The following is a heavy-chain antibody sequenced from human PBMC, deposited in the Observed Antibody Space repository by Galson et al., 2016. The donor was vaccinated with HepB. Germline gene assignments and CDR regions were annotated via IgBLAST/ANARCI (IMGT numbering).Heavy chain of an antibody. D-gene: IGHD3-10*01. Sequence: SLRLSCAASGFTFTSHWMHWVRQAPGKGLVWGSRINDDGRSTIYADSVTGRFAISRDNAKNTLYLQMNSLRAEDTAVYYCARKSNLGYGSGFDYWGQGTLVTVSS. CDR1: GFTFTSHW. CDR2: INDDGRST. CDR3: ARKSNLGYGSGFDY. V-gene: IGHV3-74*01. J-gene: IGHJ4*02.